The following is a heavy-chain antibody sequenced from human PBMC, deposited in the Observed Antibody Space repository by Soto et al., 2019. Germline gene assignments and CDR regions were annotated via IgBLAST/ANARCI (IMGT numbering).Heavy chain of an antibody. CDR2: IDWDDDK. J-gene: IGHJ6*02. V-gene: IGHV2-70*04. Sequence: SGPTLVNPTHTLTLTCTFSGFSLSTSGMRVSWIRQPPGKALEWLARIDWDDDKFYSTSLKTRLTISKDTSKNQVVLTMTNMDPVDTATYYCARNPYYYYGMDVWGQGTTVTVS. CDR3: ARNPYYYYGMDV. CDR1: GFSLSTSGMR.